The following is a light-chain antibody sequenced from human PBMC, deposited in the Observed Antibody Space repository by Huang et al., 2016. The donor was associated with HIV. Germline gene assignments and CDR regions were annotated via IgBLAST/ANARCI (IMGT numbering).Light chain of an antibody. V-gene: IGKV1-39*01. CDR1: QSIRKF. Sequence: DIQMTQSPSSLSASVGDRVTIACRASQSIRKFLNWYQQKPGEAPKLLMHSASSLQSGVPSRFSGSGSGTDFTLTITSLQPEDFATYYCQQTDNIPRTFGQGTTVVIK. CDR2: SAS. J-gene: IGKJ1*01. CDR3: QQTDNIPRT.